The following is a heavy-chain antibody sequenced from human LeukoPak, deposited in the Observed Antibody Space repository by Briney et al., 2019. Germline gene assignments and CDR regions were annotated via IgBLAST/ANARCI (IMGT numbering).Heavy chain of an antibody. CDR3: ARDGELTVTRRWFDP. J-gene: IGHJ5*02. CDR2: ISAYNGNT. V-gene: IGHV1-18*01. CDR1: GYSFTSYG. Sequence: GASVKVSCKASGYSFTSYGISWVRQAPGQGLEWMGWISAYNGNTNYAQKFQGRVTVTTDTSTSTAYMELRSLRSDDTAVYYCARDGELTVTRRWFDPWGQGTLVTVSS. D-gene: IGHD4-17*01.